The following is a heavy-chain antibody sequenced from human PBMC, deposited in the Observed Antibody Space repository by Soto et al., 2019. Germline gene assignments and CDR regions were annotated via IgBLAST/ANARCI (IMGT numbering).Heavy chain of an antibody. CDR3: ASLLVVAATFDY. D-gene: IGHD2-15*01. V-gene: IGHV3-30-3*01. Sequence: GGSLRLSCAASGFTFSSYAMHWVRQAPGKGLEWVAVISYDGSNKYYADSVKGRFTISRDNSKNTLYLQMNSLRAEDTAVYYCASLLVVAATFDYWGQGTLVTVSS. CDR1: GFTFSSYA. J-gene: IGHJ4*02. CDR2: ISYDGSNK.